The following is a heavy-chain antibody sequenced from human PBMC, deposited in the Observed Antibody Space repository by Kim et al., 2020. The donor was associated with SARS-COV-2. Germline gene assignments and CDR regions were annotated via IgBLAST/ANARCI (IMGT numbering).Heavy chain of an antibody. J-gene: IGHJ6*02. CDR2: INSNSGGT. CDR1: GYTFTGYY. CDR3: ARDTAGIYGMDV. V-gene: IGHV1-2*06. D-gene: IGHD6-19*01. Sequence: ASVKVSCKASGYTFTGYYMHWVRQAPGQGLEWMGRINSNSGGTNYAQKFQGRATMTWDTSISTAYMEMSRLRPDDTAVYYCARDTAGIYGMDVWGQGTTVTVSS.